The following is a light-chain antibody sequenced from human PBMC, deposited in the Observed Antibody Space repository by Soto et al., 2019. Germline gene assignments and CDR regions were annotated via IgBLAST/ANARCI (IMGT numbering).Light chain of an antibody. CDR2: AAS. CDR3: QQYDTYPRT. J-gene: IGKJ4*01. V-gene: IGKV1-5*03. CDR1: QSLANW. Sequence: DIQLTQSPSTLSASVGDRVTITCRASQSLANWLAWYQQTLGKAPKLLIHAASTLESGVPSRFSGSRSETEFTLTISSLQPGDFATDSCQQYDTYPRTFGGGTNVEIK.